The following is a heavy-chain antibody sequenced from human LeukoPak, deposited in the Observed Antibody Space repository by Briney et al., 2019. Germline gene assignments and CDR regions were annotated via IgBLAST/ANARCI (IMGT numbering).Heavy chain of an antibody. J-gene: IGHJ5*02. CDR3: ARTSDNWFDL. V-gene: IGHV5-51*01. Sequence: GESLKISCKGSGYSFNIYWIGWVRQMPGKGLEWMWIIYLGDSATTYSPSFEGQVTISADKSINTAYLQWSSLKASDTAIYYCARTSDNWFDLWGQGTLVTVSS. CDR2: IYLGDSAT. CDR1: GYSFNIYW.